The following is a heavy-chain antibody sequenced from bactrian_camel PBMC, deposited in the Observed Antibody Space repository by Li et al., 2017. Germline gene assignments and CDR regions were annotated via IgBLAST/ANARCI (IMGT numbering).Heavy chain of an antibody. J-gene: IGHJ4*01. D-gene: IGHD3*01. V-gene: IGHV3S1*01. CDR3: ATGYGTEYKY. Sequence: VQLVESGGGSVQAGGSLRLSCTTTGYDYGRNCMAWFRQAPGKEREGVAAIDDTDGTTWYADSVKGRFTVSKGAANNTLYLQMNSLKPEDTAVYYCATGYGTEYKYWGQGTQVTVS. CDR1: GYDYGRNC. CDR2: IDDTDGTT.